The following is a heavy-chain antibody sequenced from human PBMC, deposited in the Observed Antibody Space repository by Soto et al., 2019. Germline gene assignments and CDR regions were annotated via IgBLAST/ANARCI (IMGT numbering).Heavy chain of an antibody. CDR2: ISWNSATL. CDR1: GFIFEDFA. Sequence: PGGSLRLSCGGSGFIFEDFAMNWVRQVPGKGLEWVSGISWNSATLAYADSVKGRFIVSRDNAKNILYLQMNSLRAEDAALYYCAKDVGSYYYDTSAYLYDYWGQGTLVTVSS. CDR3: AKDVGSYYYDTSAYLYDY. V-gene: IGHV3-9*01. J-gene: IGHJ4*02. D-gene: IGHD3-22*01.